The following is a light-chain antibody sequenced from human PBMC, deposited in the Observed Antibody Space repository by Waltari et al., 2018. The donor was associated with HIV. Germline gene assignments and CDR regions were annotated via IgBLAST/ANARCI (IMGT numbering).Light chain of an antibody. CDR3: MQALQTPWT. CDR1: QSLLFTNGYNY. J-gene: IGKJ1*01. Sequence: IVMTQSPVSLPVTPGEPASISCRSSQSLLFTNGYNYLDWYLQKPGQSPQLLIYMGALRAPGVPDRFSGSGSGTDFTLKISRVEAGDVGVYYCMQALQTPWTFGQGTKVEI. V-gene: IGKV2-28*01. CDR2: MGA.